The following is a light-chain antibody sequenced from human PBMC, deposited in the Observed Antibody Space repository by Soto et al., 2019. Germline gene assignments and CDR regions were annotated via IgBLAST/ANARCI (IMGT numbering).Light chain of an antibody. CDR2: GVT. CDR3: TSYTSTGAPVL. CDR1: SSDVGGYNY. Sequence: QSVLTQPASVSGSPGQSITISCTGTSSDVGGYNYVSWYQHHPGKAPELIIYGVTKRPSGISLRFSGSKSGNTASLTISGLQAEDEADYYCTSYTSTGAPVLFGGGTKLTVL. V-gene: IGLV2-14*03. J-gene: IGLJ2*01.